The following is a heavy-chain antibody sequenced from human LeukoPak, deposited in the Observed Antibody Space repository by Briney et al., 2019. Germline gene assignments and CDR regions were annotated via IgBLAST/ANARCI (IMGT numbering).Heavy chain of an antibody. V-gene: IGHV3-33*01. CDR2: IWSDGSKT. Sequence: PGGSLRLSCAASGFTSTSYGMHWVRQAPGKRLEWVAVIWSDGSKTYYVDSVKGRFTISRDYSKNTLYLQMSSLRVEDTAVYYCARDKAPGIVVVPAATFDPWGQGTLVTVSS. CDR3: ARDKAPGIVVVPAATFDP. D-gene: IGHD2-2*01. CDR1: GFTSTSYG. J-gene: IGHJ5*02.